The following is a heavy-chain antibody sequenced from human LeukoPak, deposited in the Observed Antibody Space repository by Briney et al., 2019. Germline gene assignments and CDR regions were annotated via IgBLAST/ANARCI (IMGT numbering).Heavy chain of an antibody. CDR2: ISDTGTTV. J-gene: IGHJ4*02. Sequence: KTGGSLRLSCAASGFTFSAYYMTWVRQAPGKGLQWVSYISDTGTTVDYSGSVKGRFTISRDNAKTSLYLQMNSLRVEDTGIYYCARDVGADFWGQGTLVTVSS. CDR3: ARDVGADF. D-gene: IGHD1-26*01. V-gene: IGHV3-11*04. CDR1: GFTFSAYY.